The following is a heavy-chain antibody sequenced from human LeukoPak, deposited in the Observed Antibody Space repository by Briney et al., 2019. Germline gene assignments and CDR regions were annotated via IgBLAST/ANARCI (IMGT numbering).Heavy chain of an antibody. Sequence: GGSLRLSCAASGFTFSSYSMNWVRQAPGKGLEWVSSISSSSSYIYYADSVKGRFTISRDNAKNSLYLQMNSLRAEDTAVYYCARAAYCGGDCFYYLDYWGQGTLVTVSS. D-gene: IGHD2-21*01. J-gene: IGHJ4*02. CDR2: ISSSSSYI. CDR1: GFTFSSYS. CDR3: ARAAYCGGDCFYYLDY. V-gene: IGHV3-21*01.